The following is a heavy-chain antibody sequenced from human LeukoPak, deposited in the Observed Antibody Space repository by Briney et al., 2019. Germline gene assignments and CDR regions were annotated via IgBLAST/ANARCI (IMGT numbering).Heavy chain of an antibody. CDR2: ISHDGSDK. Sequence: GGSLRLSCAASGFTFSSYGMHWVRQAPGKGLEWVAVISHDGSDKYYADSVKGRFTISRDKSKNTLYLQMNSLRAEDTAVYYCATATGGDAGGDYYYYYGMDVWGQGTTVTVSS. V-gene: IGHV3-30*03. D-gene: IGHD2-21*02. CDR3: ATATGGDAGGDYYYYYGMDV. CDR1: GFTFSSYG. J-gene: IGHJ6*02.